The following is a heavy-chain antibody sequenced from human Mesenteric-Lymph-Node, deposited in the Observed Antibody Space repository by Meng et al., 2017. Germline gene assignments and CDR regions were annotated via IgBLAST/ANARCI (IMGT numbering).Heavy chain of an antibody. Sequence: EVELVETGGGLIQPGGSLRLSCAASGFTVSSNYMSWGRQAPGKGLEWVSVIYSGGSTYYADSVKGRFTISRDNSRNTVYLQMNSLRADDTAVYYCVRELYEPRGHWGQGTLVTVSS. CDR1: GFTVSSNY. D-gene: IGHD2-2*02. J-gene: IGHJ4*02. CDR3: VRELYEPRGH. CDR2: IYSGGST. V-gene: IGHV3-53*02.